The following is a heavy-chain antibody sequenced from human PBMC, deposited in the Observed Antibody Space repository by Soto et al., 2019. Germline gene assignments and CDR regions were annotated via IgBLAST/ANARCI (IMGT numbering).Heavy chain of an antibody. CDR2: ISGSGTST. Sequence: PGGSLRLSCAASDFTFNNYVMNWVRQAPGKGLEWVTGISGSGTSTYFADSVKGRFTISRDNAKNSLHLQMNSLRAEDTAVYYCTRDASRDSSARGWFDPWGPGTLVTVSS. J-gene: IGHJ5*02. D-gene: IGHD6-13*01. CDR1: DFTFNNYV. CDR3: TRDASRDSSARGWFDP. V-gene: IGHV3-23*01.